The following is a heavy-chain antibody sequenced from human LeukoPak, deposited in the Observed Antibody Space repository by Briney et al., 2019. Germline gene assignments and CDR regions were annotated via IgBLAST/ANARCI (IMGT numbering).Heavy chain of an antibody. CDR3: ARDPIVVVVAAEERDAFDI. J-gene: IGHJ3*02. CDR1: GFTFSSYS. Sequence: GGSLRLSCAASGFTFSSYSMNWVRQAPGKGLEWVSSISSSSSYLYYANSVKGRFTISRDNAKNSLYLQMNSLRGEDTAVYYCARDPIVVVVAAEERDAFDIWGQGTMVTVSS. D-gene: IGHD2-15*01. V-gene: IGHV3-21*01. CDR2: ISSSSSYL.